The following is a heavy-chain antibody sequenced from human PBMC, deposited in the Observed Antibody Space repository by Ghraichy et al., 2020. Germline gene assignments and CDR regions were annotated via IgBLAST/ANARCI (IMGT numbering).Heavy chain of an antibody. CDR3: ARDISITTAGTGDY. D-gene: IGHD6-13*01. Sequence: GESLNISCAASGFTFSSSGMHWVRQAPGKGLEWVAVIWYDGSNKYYADSVKGRFTISRDNSKNTLYLQMNSLRAEDTAVYYCARDISITTAGTGDYWGQGTLVTVSS. CDR1: GFTFSSSG. V-gene: IGHV3-33*01. J-gene: IGHJ4*02. CDR2: IWYDGSNK.